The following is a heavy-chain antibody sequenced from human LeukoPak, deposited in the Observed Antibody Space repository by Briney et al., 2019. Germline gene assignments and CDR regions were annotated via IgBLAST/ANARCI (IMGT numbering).Heavy chain of an antibody. Sequence: ASVKVSCKASGYTFTSYGISWVRQAPGQGLEWMGGIFPIFGTANYAQKFQGRVTITADESTSTAYMELSSLRSEDTAVYYCATRTVRGGSSSFDYWGQGTLVTVSS. CDR1: GYTFTSYG. D-gene: IGHD3-10*01. V-gene: IGHV1-69*13. CDR2: IFPIFGTA. CDR3: ATRTVRGGSSSFDY. J-gene: IGHJ4*02.